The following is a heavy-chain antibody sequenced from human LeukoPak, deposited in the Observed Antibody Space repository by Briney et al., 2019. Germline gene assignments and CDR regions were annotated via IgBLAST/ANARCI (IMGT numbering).Heavy chain of an antibody. J-gene: IGHJ4*02. CDR3: AKRARAYSHPYDY. Sequence: NSMSRDRQAPGQGLEWASFIYSDNTHYSDSVKCRFTISRDNSKNTLYLQMNSLRAEDTAVYYCAKRARAYSHPYDYWGQGTLVTVSS. D-gene: IGHD2-15*01. CDR1: NS. V-gene: IGHV3-53*01. CDR2: IYSDNT.